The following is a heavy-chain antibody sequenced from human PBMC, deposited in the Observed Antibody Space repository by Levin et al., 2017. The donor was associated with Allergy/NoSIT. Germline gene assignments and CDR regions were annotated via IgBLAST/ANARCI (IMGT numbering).Heavy chain of an antibody. D-gene: IGHD2-2*01. Sequence: GESLKISCAASGFTFSTYAMSWVRQAPGQGLEWVSAISGSGGSTYYPDSVKGRFTISRDNSKDTLYLQMNSLRAEDTAVYYFARGDCSSTSCSTPNKNWFDPWGQGTLVTVSS. CDR3: ARGDCSSTSCSTPNKNWFDP. J-gene: IGHJ5*02. CDR2: ISGSGGST. V-gene: IGHV3-23*01. CDR1: GFTFSTYA.